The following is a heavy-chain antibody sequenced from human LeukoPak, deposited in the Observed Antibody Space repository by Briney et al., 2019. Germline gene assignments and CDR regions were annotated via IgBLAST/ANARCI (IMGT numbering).Heavy chain of an antibody. Sequence: GGSLRLSCAASGFTFSSYSMNWVRQAPGKGLEWVSSISSSSSYIYYADSVKGRFTISRDNAKNSLYLQMNSLRAEDTAVYYCARSAEYSDFWSGYPPSSLDYWGQGTLVTVSS. J-gene: IGHJ4*02. CDR3: ARSAEYSDFWSGYPPSSLDY. CDR2: ISSSSSYI. D-gene: IGHD3-3*01. CDR1: GFTFSSYS. V-gene: IGHV3-21*01.